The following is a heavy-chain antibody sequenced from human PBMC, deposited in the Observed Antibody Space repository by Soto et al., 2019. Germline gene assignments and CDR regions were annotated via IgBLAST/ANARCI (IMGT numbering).Heavy chain of an antibody. CDR2: ISGSGGST. Sequence: PGRSLRLSCAASGFTFSDYAMSWVSQAPGKGLEWVSAISGSGGSTYYADSVKGRFTISRDISKNTLYLQMNSLRAEDTAVYYCAKARGAVAEGFFDYWGQGTLVTVSS. J-gene: IGHJ4*02. CDR3: AKARGAVAEGFFDY. D-gene: IGHD6-19*01. CDR1: GFTFSDYA. V-gene: IGHV3-23*01.